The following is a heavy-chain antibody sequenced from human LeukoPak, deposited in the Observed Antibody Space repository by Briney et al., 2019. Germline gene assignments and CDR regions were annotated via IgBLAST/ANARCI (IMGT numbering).Heavy chain of an antibody. J-gene: IGHJ4*02. Sequence: PSETLSLTCTVSGYSISSGNYWGWIRQPPGKGLEWIGSIYHSGNTYYNPSLKSRVTISVDTSENQFSLKLSSVTAADTAVYYCASQPFDYYDSSGYLDYWGQGTLVTVSS. CDR3: ASQPFDYYDSSGYLDY. CDR1: GYSISSGNY. V-gene: IGHV4-38-2*02. CDR2: IYHSGNT. D-gene: IGHD3-22*01.